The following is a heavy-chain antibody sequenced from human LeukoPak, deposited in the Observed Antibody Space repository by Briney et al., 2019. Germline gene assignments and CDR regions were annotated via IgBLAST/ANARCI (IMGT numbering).Heavy chain of an antibody. V-gene: IGHV4-39*01. D-gene: IGHD3-22*01. CDR2: IYYSGDT. CDR3: ARHANSYDSTTYYYPFDY. Sequence: SETLSLTCTVSGGSIINSNYYWAWIRQPPGKGLEWIANIYYSGDTYYNPSLKSRVTISVDTSKNQFSLRLSSVTAADTAVYYCARHANSYDSTTYYYPFDYWGRGTLVTVSS. J-gene: IGHJ4*02. CDR1: GGSIINSNYY.